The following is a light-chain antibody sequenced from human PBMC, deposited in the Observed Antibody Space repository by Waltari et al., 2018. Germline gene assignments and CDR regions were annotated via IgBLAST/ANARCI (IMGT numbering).Light chain of an antibody. CDR2: AAC. V-gene: IGKV1-39*01. CDR1: QSISSY. J-gene: IGKJ1*01. CDR3: PHSYSTTRT. Sequence: DIQMTQSPSSLSASVGDRVTITCRASQSISSYLNWYQQKPGKAPNLLIYAACSLQSGVPSRFSGSGSAIDFTLTISRLQPEYFETYCCPHSYSTTRTFGQGTKVEIK.